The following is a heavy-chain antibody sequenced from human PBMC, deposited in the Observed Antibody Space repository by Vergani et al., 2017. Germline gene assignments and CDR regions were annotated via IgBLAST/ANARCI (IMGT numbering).Heavy chain of an antibody. CDR3: ARAPIYCSSTSCYSRRYYYYMDV. J-gene: IGHJ6*03. D-gene: IGHD2-2*01. V-gene: IGHV4-4*02. Sequence: QVQLQESGPGLVKPSGTLSLTCAVSGGSISSSNWWSWVRQPPGKGLEWIGEIYHSGSTNYNPSLKSRVTISVDKSKNQFSLKLSSVTAVDTAVYYCARAPIYCSSTSCYSRRYYYYMDVWGKGTTVTVSS. CDR1: GGSISSSNW. CDR2: IYHSGST.